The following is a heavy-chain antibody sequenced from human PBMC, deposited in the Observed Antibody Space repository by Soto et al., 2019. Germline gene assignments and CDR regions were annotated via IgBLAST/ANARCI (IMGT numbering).Heavy chain of an antibody. V-gene: IGHV3-30*04. D-gene: IGHD3-3*01. CDR3: ASFNPPASLYDLWSGYYFDY. J-gene: IGHJ4*02. Sequence: GGSLRLSCAASGFTFSSYAMHWVRQAPGKGLEWVAVISSDGSNKYYADSVKGQFTISRDTSTNTLYLQMNSLRAEATAVYYCASFNPPASLYDLWSGYYFDYWGQGTLVTVSS. CDR2: ISSDGSNK. CDR1: GFTFSSYA.